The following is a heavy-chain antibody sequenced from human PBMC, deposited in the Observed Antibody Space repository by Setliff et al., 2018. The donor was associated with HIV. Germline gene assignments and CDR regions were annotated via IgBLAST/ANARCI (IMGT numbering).Heavy chain of an antibody. J-gene: IGHJ4*02. D-gene: IGHD3-10*01. CDR1: GGSISSGSYH. CDR2: FYTSGST. CDR3: ASSYDPNYYVSGSYHRHQGMYFDY. V-gene: IGHV4-61*02. Sequence: SETLSLTCTVSGGSISSGSYHWSWIRQPAGKGLEWIGRFYTSGSTNYNPSLKSRVTISVEKSKNQFSLNLSSVTAADTAVYYCASSYDPNYYVSGSYHRHQGMYFDYWGQGMLVTSPQ.